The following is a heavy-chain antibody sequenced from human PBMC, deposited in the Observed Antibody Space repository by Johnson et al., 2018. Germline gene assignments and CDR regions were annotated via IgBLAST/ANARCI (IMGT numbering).Heavy chain of an antibody. CDR1: GDSIGNHY. CDR3: AREGCGADCFLPYHMDV. J-gene: IGHJ6*03. CDR2: INSAGTT. Sequence: QVQLQESGPGLVKPSENLSLTCTVSGDSIGNHYWNWIRQTPGKVLEWIGHINSAGTTNYNPSLKSRVTIAKDTSKNQFFLSLMCVSAADTAVYYCAREGCGADCFLPYHMDVWRQGTTVTVSS. D-gene: IGHD2-21*02. V-gene: IGHV4-59*11.